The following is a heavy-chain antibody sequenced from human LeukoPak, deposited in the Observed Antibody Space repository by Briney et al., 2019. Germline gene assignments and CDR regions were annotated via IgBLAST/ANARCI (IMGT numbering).Heavy chain of an antibody. CDR3: AYHDSSGYYSVGAFGI. CDR2: ISAYNGNT. CDR1: GYTFTSYG. J-gene: IGHJ3*02. V-gene: IGHV1-18*01. Sequence: ASVKVSCKASGYTFTSYGISWVRQAPGQGLEWMGWISAYNGNTNYAQKLQGRVTMTTDTSTSTAYMELRSLRSDDTAVYYCAYHDSSGYYSVGAFGIWGQGTMVTVSS. D-gene: IGHD3-22*01.